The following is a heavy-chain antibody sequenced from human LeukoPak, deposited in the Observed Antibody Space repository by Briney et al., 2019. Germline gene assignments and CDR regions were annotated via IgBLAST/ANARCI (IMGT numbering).Heavy chain of an antibody. V-gene: IGHV4-34*01. CDR1: GGSFSGYY. J-gene: IGHJ3*02. CDR2: INHSGST. Sequence: SETLSLTCAVYGGSFSGYYWSWIRQPPGKGLEWIGKINHSGSTNYNPSLKSRVTISVDTSKNQFSLKLSSVTAADTAVYYCARDALEDGDYDQRSAFDIWGQGTMVTVSS. D-gene: IGHD4-17*01. CDR3: ARDALEDGDYDQRSAFDI.